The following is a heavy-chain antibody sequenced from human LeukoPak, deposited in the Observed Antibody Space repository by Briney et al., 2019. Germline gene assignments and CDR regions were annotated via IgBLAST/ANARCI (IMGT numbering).Heavy chain of an antibody. CDR1: GGSFSGYY. J-gene: IGHJ5*02. CDR2: INHSGST. D-gene: IGHD6-13*01. V-gene: IGHV4-34*01. Sequence: SETLSLTCAVYGGSFSGYYWSWIRQPPGKGLEWIGEINHSGSTNYNPSLKSRVTISVDTSKNQFSLKLSSVTAADTAVYYCAKGAGIAPLGVWFDPWGQGTLVTVSS. CDR3: AKGAGIAPLGVWFDP.